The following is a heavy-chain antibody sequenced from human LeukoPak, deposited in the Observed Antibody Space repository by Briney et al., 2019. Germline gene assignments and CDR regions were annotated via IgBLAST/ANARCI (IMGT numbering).Heavy chain of an antibody. CDR2: IWYDGSNK. V-gene: IGHV3-33*01. J-gene: IGHJ4*02. Sequence: GGSLRLSCAASGFTFSSYGMHWVRQAPGKGLEXXAVIWYDGSNKYYADSVKGRFTISRDNSKNTLYLQMNSLRAEDTAVYYCAREGRGYSYGFDYWGQGTLVTVSS. CDR3: AREGRGYSYGFDY. CDR1: GFTFSSYG. D-gene: IGHD5-18*01.